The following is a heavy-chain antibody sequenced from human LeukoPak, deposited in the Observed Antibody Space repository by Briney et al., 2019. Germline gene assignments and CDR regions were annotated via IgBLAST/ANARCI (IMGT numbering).Heavy chain of an antibody. CDR3: ARDSSSWYDGEDAR. Sequence: SETLSLTCTVSGRSISSYYWGWVRQPAGKGLEWIGRIYTSGRTNYNPSLKSRVTMSVDTSNNQFSLKVSSVTAADTAGYYCARDSSSWYDGEDARWGQGTLVTVSS. D-gene: IGHD6-13*01. V-gene: IGHV4-4*07. J-gene: IGHJ4*02. CDR2: IYTSGRT. CDR1: GRSISSYY.